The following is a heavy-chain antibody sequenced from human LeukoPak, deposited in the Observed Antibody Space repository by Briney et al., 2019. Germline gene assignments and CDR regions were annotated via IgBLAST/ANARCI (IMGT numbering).Heavy chain of an antibody. CDR2: IRGDGSMT. V-gene: IGHV3-74*01. CDR3: VVGGSPGY. CDR1: EFTFSAYW. D-gene: IGHD2-15*01. J-gene: IGHJ4*02. Sequence: GGSLRLSCAASEFTFSAYWMHWVRQAPGKGLVWVSRIRGDGSMTNYADSVKGRFTISRDNAKNTLYLQMNSLRAEDTAVYYCVVGGSPGYWGQGTLVTVSS.